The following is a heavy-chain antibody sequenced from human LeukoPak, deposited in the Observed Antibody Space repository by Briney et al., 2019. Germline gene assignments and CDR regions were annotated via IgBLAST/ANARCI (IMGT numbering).Heavy chain of an antibody. V-gene: IGHV1-3*04. D-gene: IGHD6-19*01. CDR1: GYTLSSYA. CDR3: ARDRPHAVAVAGAGYDH. Sequence: ASVKVSCKASGYTLSSYAIHWMRQAPGQRLEWMGWINTANGNTKYSQKFQGGFTITRDTSASTVYMGLSSLRPGDTAMYYCARDRPHAVAVAGAGYDHWGQGTLVTVSS. J-gene: IGHJ4*02. CDR2: INTANGNT.